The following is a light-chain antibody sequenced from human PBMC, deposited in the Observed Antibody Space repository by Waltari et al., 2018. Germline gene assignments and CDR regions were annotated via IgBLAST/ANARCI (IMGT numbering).Light chain of an antibody. V-gene: IGKV3-15*01. CDR3: QQYNNWPLT. CDR1: QSVSSD. J-gene: IGKJ1*01. CDR2: AAS. Sequence: EMVMTQSPATLSVSPGERATLSCRASQSVSSDLAWYQQKSGQAPRLLIYAASNRATGIPDRFNGGGSGTEFTLTISSLQSGDSAVYYCQQYNNWPLTFGQGTKVEIK.